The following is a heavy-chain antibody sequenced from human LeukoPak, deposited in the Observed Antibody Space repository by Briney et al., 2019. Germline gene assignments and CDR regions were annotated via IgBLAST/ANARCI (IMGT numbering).Heavy chain of an antibody. V-gene: IGHV4-34*01. CDR2: INHSGST. CDR3: ARANCSGGSCYSGLFDY. CDR1: GGSISGYY. Sequence: PSETLSLTCAVYGGSISGYYWSWIRQPPGKGLEWIGEINHSGSTNYNPSLKSRVTISVDTSKNQFSLKLSSVTAADTAVYYCARANCSGGSCYSGLFDYWGQGTLVTVSS. D-gene: IGHD2-15*01. J-gene: IGHJ4*02.